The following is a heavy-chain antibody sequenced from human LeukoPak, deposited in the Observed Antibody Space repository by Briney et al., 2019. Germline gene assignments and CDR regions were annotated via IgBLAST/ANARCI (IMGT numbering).Heavy chain of an antibody. CDR1: GYPFTSYD. V-gene: IGHV1-18*01. CDR3: AREDSNSENF. D-gene: IGHD2/OR15-2a*01. Sequence: ASVKVSCKASGYPFTSYDLTWVRQTPGQGLQWMGWIAAYNGATNYAQIFQGRISMTTDTSTNTGYMELRSLTSDDTAVYYCAREDSNSENFWGQGTLVTVSS. J-gene: IGHJ4*02. CDR2: IAAYNGAT.